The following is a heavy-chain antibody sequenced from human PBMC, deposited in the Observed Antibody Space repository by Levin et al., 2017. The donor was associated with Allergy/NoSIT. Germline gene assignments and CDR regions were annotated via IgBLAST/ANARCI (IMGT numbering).Heavy chain of an antibody. D-gene: IGHD5-18*01. CDR2: TSSDGSNK. CDR1: GFTFSTYG. Sequence: GGSLRLSCAASGFTFSTYGMHWVRQAPGKGLEWVSLTSSDGSNKHYADSVKGRFTISRDNSKNTLYLQMNSLRAEDTAVYYCAKDRGLWSHYGMDVWGQGTTVTVSS. V-gene: IGHV3-30*18. CDR3: AKDRGLWSHYGMDV. J-gene: IGHJ6*02.